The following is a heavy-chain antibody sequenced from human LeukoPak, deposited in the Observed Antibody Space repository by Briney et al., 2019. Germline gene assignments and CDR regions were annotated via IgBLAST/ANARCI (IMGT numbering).Heavy chain of an antibody. CDR1: GFTFKIYA. CDR3: TKDSFDHNGVFDAFDI. Sequence: PGGSLRLSCAASGFTFKIYAMSWVRQAPGKGLEWGSTIGGSTETYFADSVKGRFAISRDDFKSTLFLQMSNLRAEDTAVYFCTKDSFDHNGVFDAFDIWGQGTLVTVSS. J-gene: IGHJ3*02. D-gene: IGHD3-16*01. CDR2: IGGSTET. V-gene: IGHV3-23*01.